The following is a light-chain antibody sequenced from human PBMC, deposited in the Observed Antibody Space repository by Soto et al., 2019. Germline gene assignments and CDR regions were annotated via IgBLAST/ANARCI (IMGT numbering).Light chain of an antibody. CDR2: DAS. CDR3: QQRSNWPPRYT. J-gene: IGKJ2*01. V-gene: IGKV3-11*01. CDR1: QSVSSY. Sequence: EIVLTQSPATLSLSPGERATLSCRASQSVSSYLAWYQQKPGQAPRLLIYDASNRATGIPARFSGSGSGTDFTLTISSLEPEDFAVYSCQQRSNWPPRYTFGHGTKLEIK.